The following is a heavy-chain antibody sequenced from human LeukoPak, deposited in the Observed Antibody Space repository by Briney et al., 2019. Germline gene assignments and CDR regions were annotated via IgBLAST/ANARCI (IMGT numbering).Heavy chain of an antibody. J-gene: IGHJ5*02. CDR1: GGSISGSTSY. CDR2: VNYSGTT. CDR3: SRYDSDTGDFDP. D-gene: IGHD3-10*01. V-gene: IGHV4-39*07. Sequence: PSETLSLTCTVSGGSISGSTSYWGWIRPSPGKGLEWFGVVNYSGTTYYNPFFNSRVSISIDRSRTQLSLKLSSVAAADTAFYYCSRYDSDTGDFDPWGQGTLVTIFS.